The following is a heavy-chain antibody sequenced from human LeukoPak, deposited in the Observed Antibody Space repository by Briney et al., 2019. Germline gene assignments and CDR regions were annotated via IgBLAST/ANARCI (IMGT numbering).Heavy chain of an antibody. D-gene: IGHD3-10*01. CDR3: ARVNPYGYYFDY. CDR2: IYYSGST. V-gene: IGHV4-31*03. Sequence: SETLSLTCTVSGGSISSGGYYWSCIRQHPGKGLEWIGYIYYSGSTYYNPSLKSRVTISVDTSKNQFSLKLSSVTAADTAVYYCARVNPYGYYFDYWGQGTLVTVSS. J-gene: IGHJ4*02. CDR1: GGSISSGGYY.